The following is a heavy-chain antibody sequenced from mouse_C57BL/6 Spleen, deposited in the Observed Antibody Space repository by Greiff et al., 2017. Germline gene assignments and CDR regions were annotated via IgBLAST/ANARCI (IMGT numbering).Heavy chain of an antibody. CDR1: GYSITSGYY. J-gene: IGHJ2*01. CDR2: ISYDGSN. Sequence: EVQLQQSGPGLVKPSQSLSLTCSVTGYSITSGYYWNWIRQFPGNKLEWMGYISYDGSNNYNPSLKNRISITRDTSKNQFFLKLNSVTTEDTATYYCARGVLRQGGYFDYWGQGTTLTVSS. D-gene: IGHD2-4*01. CDR3: ARGVLRQGGYFDY. V-gene: IGHV3-6*01.